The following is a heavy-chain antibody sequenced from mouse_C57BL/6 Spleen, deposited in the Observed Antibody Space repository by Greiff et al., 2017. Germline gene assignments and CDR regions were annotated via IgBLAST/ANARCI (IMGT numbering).Heavy chain of an antibody. V-gene: IGHV1-80*01. CDR3: AREGLPRYFDV. J-gene: IGHJ1*03. CDR1: GYAFSSYW. D-gene: IGHD2-2*01. Sequence: VQLQQSGAELVKPGASVKISCKASGYAFSSYWMNWVQQRPGKGLEWIGQIYPGDGDTNYNGKFKGKATLTADKASSTAYMQPSSLTSEDSAVYFCAREGLPRYFDVWGTGTTVTVSS. CDR2: IYPGDGDT.